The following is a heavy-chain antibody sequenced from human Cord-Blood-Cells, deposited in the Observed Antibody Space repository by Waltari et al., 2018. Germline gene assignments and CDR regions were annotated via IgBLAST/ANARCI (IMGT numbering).Heavy chain of an antibody. V-gene: IGHV4-59*01. D-gene: IGHD2-2*01. CDR2: IYYSRST. J-gene: IGHJ3*02. CDR3: ARGGGYCSSTSCYAFDI. CDR1: GGPISSYY. Sequence: QVQLQESGPGLVKPSETLSLTCTVSGGPISSYYWIWIRQPPGKGLEWIGYIYYSRSTNYTPSLKSRVTISVDTSKNQFSLKLSSVTAADTAVYYCARGGGYCSSTSCYAFDIWGQGTMVTVSS.